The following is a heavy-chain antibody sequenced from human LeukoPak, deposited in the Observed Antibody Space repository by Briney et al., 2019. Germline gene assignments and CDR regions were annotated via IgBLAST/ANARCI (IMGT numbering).Heavy chain of an antibody. CDR2: ISYDGSNK. D-gene: IGHD3-10*01. V-gene: IGHV3-30-3*01. CDR1: GFTFSSYA. J-gene: IGHJ4*02. Sequence: GGSLRLSCAASGFTFSSYAMHWVRQAPGKGLEWVAVISYDGSNKYYADSVKGRFTISRDNPKNTLYLQMNSLRAEDTAVYYCARDVGLGELWVYYFDYWGQGTLATVSS. CDR3: ARDVGLGELWVYYFDY.